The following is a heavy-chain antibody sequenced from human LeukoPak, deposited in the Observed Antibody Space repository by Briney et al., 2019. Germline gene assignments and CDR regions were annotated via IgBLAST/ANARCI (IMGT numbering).Heavy chain of an antibody. D-gene: IGHD1-26*01. J-gene: IGHJ4*02. CDR2: INAGNGNT. Sequence: ALVKVSCKASGYTFTSYAMHWVRQAPGQRLEWMGWINAGNGNTKYSQKFQGRVTITRDTSASTAYMELSSLRSEDTAVYYCARVRVGRYFDYWGQGTLVTVSS. CDR1: GYTFTSYA. V-gene: IGHV1-3*01. CDR3: ARVRVGRYFDY.